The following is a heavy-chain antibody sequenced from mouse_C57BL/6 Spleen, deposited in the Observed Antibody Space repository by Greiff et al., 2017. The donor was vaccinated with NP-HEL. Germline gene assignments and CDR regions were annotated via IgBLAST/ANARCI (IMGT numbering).Heavy chain of an antibody. CDR1: GYTFTDYD. Sequence: QVQLQQSGAELVRPGASVTLSCKASGYTFTDYDMHWVKQTPVHGLEWIGAIYPETGGTAYNQKFKGKAILTADKSSSTAYMELRSLTSEDSAVYYCTSPHWDVWGKGTTVTVSS. D-gene: IGHD4-1*01. CDR3: TSPHWDV. CDR2: IYPETGGT. V-gene: IGHV1-15*01. J-gene: IGHJ1*03.